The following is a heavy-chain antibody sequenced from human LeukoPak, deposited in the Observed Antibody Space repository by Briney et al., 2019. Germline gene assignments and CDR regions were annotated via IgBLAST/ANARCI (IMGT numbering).Heavy chain of an antibody. CDR1: GFTFSNYA. Sequence: GGSLRLSCTASGFTFSNYARSWVRQGPGKGLEWVSGLSGSGGSTYYADSVKGRFTISRDNAKNSLYLQMNSLRAEDTAVYYCATSNWGSDYWGQGILVTVSS. CDR3: ATSNWGSDY. CDR2: LSGSGGST. V-gene: IGHV3-23*01. D-gene: IGHD7-27*01. J-gene: IGHJ4*02.